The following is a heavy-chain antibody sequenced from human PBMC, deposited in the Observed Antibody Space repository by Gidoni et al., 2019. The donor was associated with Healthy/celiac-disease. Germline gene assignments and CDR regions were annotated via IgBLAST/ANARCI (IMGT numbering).Heavy chain of an antibody. CDR3: ATTLRFLEGGDY. V-gene: IGHV3-23*01. D-gene: IGHD3-3*01. J-gene: IGHJ4*02. CDR1: GFPFSSYA. CDR2: ISGSGGST. Sequence: EVQLLESGGGFVQPGGSLRLSCAASGFPFSSYAMSWVRQAPGKGLGWVSAISGSGGSTNCADSGKGRFTITRDNSKNTLYLQMNSLRAEDTAVYYCATTLRFLEGGDYWGQGTLVTVSS.